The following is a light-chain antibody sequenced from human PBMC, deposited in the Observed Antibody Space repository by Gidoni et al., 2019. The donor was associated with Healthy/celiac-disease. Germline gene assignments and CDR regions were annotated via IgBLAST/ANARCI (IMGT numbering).Light chain of an antibody. CDR2: KAS. CDR1: QSISSW. CDR3: QQYNSEWT. V-gene: IGKV1-5*03. Sequence: DIQMTQSPSTLSASVGDRVTSTCRASQSISSWLAWYQQKPGKAPKLLIYKASSLESGVPSRFSGSGSGREFTLTISSLQPDDFATYYCQQYNSEWTFGQGTKVEIK. J-gene: IGKJ1*01.